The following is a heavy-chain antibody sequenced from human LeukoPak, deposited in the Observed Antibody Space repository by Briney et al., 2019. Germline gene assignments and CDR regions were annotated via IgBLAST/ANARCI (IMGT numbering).Heavy chain of an antibody. CDR1: GFTVSSNS. CDR3: ARAAIAAARIYYYMDV. CDR2: ISSGGNT. V-gene: IGHV3-53*01. J-gene: IGHJ6*03. Sequence: GGSLRLSCKVSGFTVSSNSWSWVRQAPGKGLEWVSFISSGGNTDHSDSVKGRFTISRDNSKNTLYLQMNSLRAEDTAVYYCARAAIAAARIYYYMDVWGKGTTVTVSS. D-gene: IGHD6-13*01.